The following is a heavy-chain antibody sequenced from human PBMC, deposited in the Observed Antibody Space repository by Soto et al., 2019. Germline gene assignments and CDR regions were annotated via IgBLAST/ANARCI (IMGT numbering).Heavy chain of an antibody. Sequence: ASVKVSCKVSGYTLTELSMHWVLQAPGKGLEWMGGFDPEDGETIYAQKFQGRVAMTEDTSTDTAYMELSSLRSEDTAVYYCATGWGRSSSWPYYYYYGMDVWGQGTKVTVSS. J-gene: IGHJ6*02. CDR2: FDPEDGET. V-gene: IGHV1-24*01. CDR3: ATGWGRSSSWPYYYYYGMDV. D-gene: IGHD6-13*01. CDR1: GYTLTELS.